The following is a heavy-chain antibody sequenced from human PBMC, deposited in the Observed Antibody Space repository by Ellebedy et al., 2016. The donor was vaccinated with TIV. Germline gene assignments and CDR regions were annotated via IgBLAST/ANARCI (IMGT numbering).Heavy chain of an antibody. D-gene: IGHD4-17*01. V-gene: IGHV4-59*08. Sequence: SETLSLXXTVSGGSISPYYWSWIRQPPGKGLEWIGYVFYSGSTTYNPSLKSRVTISVDTSKNNFSLKLRSVTAADTAVYFCARLYGDYLKADSWGQGILVTVSS. CDR1: GGSISPYY. CDR2: VFYSGST. CDR3: ARLYGDYLKADS. J-gene: IGHJ5*01.